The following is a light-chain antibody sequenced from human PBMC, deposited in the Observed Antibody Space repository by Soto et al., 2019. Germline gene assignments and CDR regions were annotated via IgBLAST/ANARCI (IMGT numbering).Light chain of an antibody. V-gene: IGKV1-6*01. Sequence: AIQMTQSPSSLSASVGDRVTITCRARQGIRNDLGWYQQKPGKAPKLLIYAASSLQSGVPSRFSGSGSGTDFTRTISSLQPEDFATYYCLQDYNYPWTFGQGTKVEIK. J-gene: IGKJ1*01. CDR3: LQDYNYPWT. CDR1: QGIRND. CDR2: AAS.